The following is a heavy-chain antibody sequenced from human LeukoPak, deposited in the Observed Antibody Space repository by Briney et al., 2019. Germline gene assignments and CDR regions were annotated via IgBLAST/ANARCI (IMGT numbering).Heavy chain of an antibody. Sequence: GESLKISCKGSGYSFTSYWIGWARQMPGEGLEWMGLIYPGDSDPSYNPSFQGQVTIPADKSISSAYPQWSRLKASDRVLSCCARPGTMLGGAVYLGQGTLVTVS. CDR1: GYSFTSYW. V-gene: IGHV5-51*01. CDR2: IYPGDSDP. J-gene: IGHJ4*02. CDR3: ARPGTMLGGAVY. D-gene: IGHD3-3*01.